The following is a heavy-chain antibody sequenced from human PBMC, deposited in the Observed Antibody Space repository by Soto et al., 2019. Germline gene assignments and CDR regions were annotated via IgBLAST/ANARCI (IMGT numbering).Heavy chain of an antibody. V-gene: IGHV1-69*11. Sequence: ASVKVSCKASGGTFSSYAISWVRQAPGQGLEWMGRIIPFIGTANYAQKLQGRVTLTADESTRKAYMELTSLRSEETAVSYCARVVMTTVPASYYYGMDVWGHGTTVTV. J-gene: IGHJ6*02. CDR3: ARVVMTTVPASYYYGMDV. D-gene: IGHD4-4*01. CDR2: IIPFIGTA. CDR1: GGTFSSYA.